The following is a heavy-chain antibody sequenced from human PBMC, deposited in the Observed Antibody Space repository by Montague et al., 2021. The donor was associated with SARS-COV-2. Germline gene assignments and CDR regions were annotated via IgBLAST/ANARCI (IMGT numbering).Heavy chain of an antibody. CDR3: ARAVPYVFRPLKYFDY. V-gene: IGHV3-48*03. D-gene: IGHD3-16*01. CDR2: ISSSGSTI. CDR1: GFTSSSYE. Sequence: SLRLSCAASGFTSSSYEMNWVRQAPGKGLEWVSYISSSGSTIYYADSVKGRFTISRDNAKNSLYLQMNSLRAEDTAVYYCARAVPYVFRPLKYFDYWGQGTLVTVSS. J-gene: IGHJ4*02.